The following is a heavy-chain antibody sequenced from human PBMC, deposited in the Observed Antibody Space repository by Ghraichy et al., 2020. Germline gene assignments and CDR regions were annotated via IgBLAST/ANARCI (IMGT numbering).Heavy chain of an antibody. V-gene: IGHV3-23*01. CDR1: GFTFSSYA. D-gene: IGHD2-21*01. Sequence: GGSLRLSCAASGFTFSSYAMSWVRQAPGKGLELVSPISGSGGSTYYADSVKGRFTVSRDNSKNTLYLQMNSLRAEDTAVYYCAKAHSLAYYYGMDVWGQGTTVTVSS. CDR3: AKAHSLAYYYGMDV. J-gene: IGHJ6*02. CDR2: ISGSGGST.